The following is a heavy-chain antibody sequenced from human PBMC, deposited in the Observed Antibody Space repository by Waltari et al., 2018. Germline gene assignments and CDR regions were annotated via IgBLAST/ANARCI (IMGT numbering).Heavy chain of an antibody. CDR3: ARAVYGMDV. J-gene: IGHJ6*02. Sequence: QVLLVQSGSELKKPGASVKISCKASGYTFTSFAINWVRQAPGQGLEWMGWINTNTGNPGYAQGFTGRIVLSRDTSVSTAYLQIRSLKTEDTALYYCARAVYGMDVWGQGTTVTVSS. CDR1: GYTFTSFA. V-gene: IGHV7-4-1*02. CDR2: INTNTGNP.